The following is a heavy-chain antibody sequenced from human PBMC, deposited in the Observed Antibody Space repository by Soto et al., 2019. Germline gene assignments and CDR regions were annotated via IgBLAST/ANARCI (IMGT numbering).Heavy chain of an antibody. D-gene: IGHD1-26*01. CDR2: LSGSGDRT. V-gene: IGHV3-23*01. CDR1: GFIFSSYA. Sequence: EVQLLESGGGLVQPGGSLRLSCAASGFIFSSYAMTWVRQAPGKGLEWVSGLSGSGDRTYYADSVKGRFTISRDNSKNMLYLQMDSLTAEDTAMYYCAKDFIGTSADAFDIWGQGTMVTVSS. CDR3: AKDFIGTSADAFDI. J-gene: IGHJ3*02.